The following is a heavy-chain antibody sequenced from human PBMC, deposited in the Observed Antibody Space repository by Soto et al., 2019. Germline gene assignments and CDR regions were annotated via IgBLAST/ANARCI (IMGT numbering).Heavy chain of an antibody. V-gene: IGHV1-69*02. CDR2: MIPILGIA. CDR1: GGTFSSYT. D-gene: IGHD3-22*01. Sequence: SVKVSCKASGGTFSSYTISWVRQAPGQGLEWMGRMIPILGIANYAQKFQGRVTITADKSTSTAYMELSSLRSEDTAGYYCARAYYYDSSGYYDGAFDIWG. CDR3: ARAYYYDSSGYYDGAFDI. J-gene: IGHJ3*02.